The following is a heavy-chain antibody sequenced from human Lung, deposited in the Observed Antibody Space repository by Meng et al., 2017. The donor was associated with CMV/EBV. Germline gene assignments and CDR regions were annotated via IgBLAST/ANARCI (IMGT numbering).Heavy chain of an antibody. D-gene: IGHD1-26*01. J-gene: IGHJ4*02. Sequence: SGPASGDTFRRYAISWVRQARGQGLEWMGGIIPIFGTANYAQKFQGRVTITTGESTSTAYMELSSLRSDDTAVYYCARLSGTISDYWGQGTLVTVSS. CDR1: GDTFRRYA. CDR3: ARLSGTISDY. V-gene: IGHV1-69*05. CDR2: IIPIFGTA.